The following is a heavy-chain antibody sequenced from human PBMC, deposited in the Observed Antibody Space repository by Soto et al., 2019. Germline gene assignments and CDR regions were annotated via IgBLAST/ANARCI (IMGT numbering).Heavy chain of an antibody. Sequence: QVQLQQWGARVLKPSETLSLTCAIYTASSSGYYWSWIRKTPGKGLEWIGEINHSGSTNYNPSLKSRVTISVDTSKNQFSLKLSSVTAAGTAVYYCAGTAGTYGTDYWGQGTLVTVSS. CDR3: AGTAGTYGTDY. D-gene: IGHD6-13*01. V-gene: IGHV4-34*01. J-gene: IGHJ4*02. CDR1: TASSSGYY. CDR2: INHSGST.